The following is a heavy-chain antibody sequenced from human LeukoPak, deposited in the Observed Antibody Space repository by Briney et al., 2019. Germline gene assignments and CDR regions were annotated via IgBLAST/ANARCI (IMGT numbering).Heavy chain of an antibody. D-gene: IGHD5-18*01. Sequence: SVKVSCKASGYTFTSYDINWVRQAPGQGLEWMGRIIPILGIANYAQKFQGRVTITADKSTSTAYMELSSLRSEDTAVYYCARGGAGGNSYGYDYYYGMDVWGQGTTVTVSS. J-gene: IGHJ6*02. CDR3: ARGGAGGNSYGYDYYYGMDV. V-gene: IGHV1-69*04. CDR1: GYTFTSYD. CDR2: IIPILGIA.